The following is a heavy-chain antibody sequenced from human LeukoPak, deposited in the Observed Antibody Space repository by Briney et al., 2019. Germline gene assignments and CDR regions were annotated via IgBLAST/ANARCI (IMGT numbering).Heavy chain of an antibody. Sequence: ASVKVSCTASGFTFTSYDINWVRQASGQGLEWMGWMNPNTGDTGYAQKFQGRVTMTRDISISTAYMELRGLRSEDTAIYYCVRDGEGVAISVNYWFDPWGQGNPGHCLL. CDR1: GFTFTSYD. J-gene: IGHJ5*02. CDR3: VRDGEGVAISVNYWFDP. CDR2: MNPNTGDT. D-gene: IGHD3-10*01. V-gene: IGHV1-8*01.